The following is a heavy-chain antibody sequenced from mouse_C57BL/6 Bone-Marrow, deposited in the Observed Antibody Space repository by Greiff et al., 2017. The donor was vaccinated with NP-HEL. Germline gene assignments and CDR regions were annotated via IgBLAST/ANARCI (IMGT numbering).Heavy chain of an antibody. CDR2: ISYDGSN. V-gene: IGHV3-6*01. D-gene: IGHD2-2*01. CDR1: GYSITSGYY. CDR3: ARDGYYYDY. Sequence: EVQLQESGPGLVKPSQSLSLTCSVTGYSITSGYYWNWIRQFPGNKLEWMGYISYDGSNNYNPSFKNRISITRDTSKNQFFLKLKSVTTDDTATYYCARDGYYYDYWGQGTTLTVSS. J-gene: IGHJ2*01.